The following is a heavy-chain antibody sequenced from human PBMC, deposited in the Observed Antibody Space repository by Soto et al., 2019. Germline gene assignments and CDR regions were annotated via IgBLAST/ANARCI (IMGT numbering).Heavy chain of an antibody. J-gene: IGHJ4*02. V-gene: IGHV1-18*01. Sequence: ASVKVSCKASGYTFTGYGISWVRQAPGQGLEWMGWISAYNGNTNYAQKLQGRVTMTTDTSTSTAYMELRSLRSDDTAVYYCARDQASGSYYSYWGQGTLVTVSS. CDR1: GYTFTGYG. D-gene: IGHD1-26*01. CDR2: ISAYNGNT. CDR3: ARDQASGSYYSY.